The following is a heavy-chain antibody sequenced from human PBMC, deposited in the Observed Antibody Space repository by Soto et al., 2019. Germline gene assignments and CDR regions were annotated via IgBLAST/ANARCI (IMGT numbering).Heavy chain of an antibody. V-gene: IGHV1-8*01. Sequence: ASVKVSCKTSGYTFTSHDINWVRQATGQGLEWMGWMNPNSGNTGYAQKFQGRVSMTRNTSISTAYMELSSLRSEDSAVYYCGSGGETPDAAPTLDGWGEGTRDTVSS. D-gene: IGHD2-2*01. CDR1: GYTFTSHD. CDR3: GSGGETPDAAPTLDG. CDR2: MNPNSGNT. J-gene: IGHJ4*02.